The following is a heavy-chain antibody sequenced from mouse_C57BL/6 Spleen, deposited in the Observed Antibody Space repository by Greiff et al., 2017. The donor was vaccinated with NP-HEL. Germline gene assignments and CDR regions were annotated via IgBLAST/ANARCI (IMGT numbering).Heavy chain of an antibody. D-gene: IGHD1-1*02. V-gene: IGHV1-66*01. CDR2: IYPGSGNT. CDR1: GYSFTSYY. CDR3: ARLGSFYAMDY. Sequence: VQLQQSGPELVKPGASVKISCKASGYSFTSYYIHWVKQRPGQGLEWIGWIYPGSGNTKYNEKFKGKATLTADTSSSTAYMQLSSLTSDDSAVYYCARLGSFYAMDYWGQGTSVTVSS. J-gene: IGHJ4*01.